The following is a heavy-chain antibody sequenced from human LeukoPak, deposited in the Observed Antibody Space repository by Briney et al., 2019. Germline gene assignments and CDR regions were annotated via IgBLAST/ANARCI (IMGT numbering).Heavy chain of an antibody. Sequence: GGSLRLSCAASGFTFSSYAMHWVRQAPGKGLEWVAVISYDGSNKCYADSVKGRFTISRDNSKNTLYLQMNSLRAEDTAVYYCARAQEDIVVVVAATLGVLDYWGQGTLVTVSS. CDR3: ARAQEDIVVVVAATLGVLDY. J-gene: IGHJ4*02. CDR1: GFTFSSYA. CDR2: ISYDGSNK. V-gene: IGHV3-30*04. D-gene: IGHD2-15*01.